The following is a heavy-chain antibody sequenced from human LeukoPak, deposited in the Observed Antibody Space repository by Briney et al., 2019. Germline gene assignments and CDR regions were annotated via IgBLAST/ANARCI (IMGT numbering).Heavy chain of an antibody. CDR3: ARAGAYTRKKYYSDY. CDR2: INHSGST. D-gene: IGHD1-14*01. J-gene: IGHJ4*02. V-gene: IGHV4-34*01. Sequence: SETLSLTCAVYGGSFSGYYWSWIRQPPGKGLEWIGEINHSGSTNYNPSLKSRVTISVDTSKNQFSLKLSSVTAADTAVYYCARAGAYTRKKYYSDYWGQGTLVTVSS. CDR1: GGSFSGYY.